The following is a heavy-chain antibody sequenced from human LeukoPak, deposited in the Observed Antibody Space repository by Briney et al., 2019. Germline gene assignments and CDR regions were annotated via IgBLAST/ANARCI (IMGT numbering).Heavy chain of an antibody. J-gene: IGHJ6*03. CDR3: TSFLGYCSGGSCYGGIGVIYYYMDV. CDR2: TRNKTNNYAT. V-gene: IGHV3-73*01. CDR1: GFTFSGSA. Sequence: GGSLRLSCAASGFTFSGSAMHWVRQASGKGLEWVGRTRNKTNNYATAYAASVKGRFTISRDDSKNTAYLQMNSLKIEDTAVYYCTSFLGYCSGGSCYGGIGVIYYYMDVWGKGTTVTVSS. D-gene: IGHD2-15*01.